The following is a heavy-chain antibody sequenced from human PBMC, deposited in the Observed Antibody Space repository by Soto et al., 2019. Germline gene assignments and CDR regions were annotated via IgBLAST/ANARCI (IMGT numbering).Heavy chain of an antibody. CDR1: GGSISSGGYY. J-gene: IGHJ4*02. CDR3: ARGPPFGGVISYYFDY. V-gene: IGHV4-31*03. Sequence: QVQLQESGPGLVKPSQTLSLTCTVSGGSISSGGYYWSWIRQHPGKGLEWIGYIYYSGSTYYNPSIKSRVTISVDTSKNQFSLKLSSVTAADTAVYYCARGPPFGGVISYYFDYWGQGTLVTVSS. D-gene: IGHD3-16*01. CDR2: IYYSGST.